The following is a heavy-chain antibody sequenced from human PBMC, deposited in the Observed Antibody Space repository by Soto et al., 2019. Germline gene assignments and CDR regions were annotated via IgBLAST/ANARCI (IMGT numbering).Heavy chain of an antibody. J-gene: IGHJ6*02. CDR2: IYPEDSDT. D-gene: IGHD1-7*01. Sequence: LGESLKISCKGSGYSFSTYWIGWVRQMPGKGLEWMGIIYPEDSDTTYSPSFQGRVTISADKYINTAYLQWSSLKASDTAMYYCARVVCNWNSGSGNCHQYPLDVWGQGTTVTVSS. CDR3: ARVVCNWNSGSGNCHQYPLDV. CDR1: GYSFSTYW. V-gene: IGHV5-51*01.